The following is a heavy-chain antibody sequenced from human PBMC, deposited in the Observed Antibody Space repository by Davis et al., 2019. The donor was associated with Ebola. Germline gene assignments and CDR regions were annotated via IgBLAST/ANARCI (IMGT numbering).Heavy chain of an antibody. J-gene: IGHJ4*02. D-gene: IGHD2-2*01. V-gene: IGHV3-30-3*01. CDR2: ISYDGSNK. Sequence: GESLKISCAASGFTFSSYAMHWVRQAPGKGLEWVAVISYDGSNKYYADSVKGRFTISRDNAKNSLYLQMNSLRAEDTAVYYCARSYCSSTSCYDDPFDYWGQGTLVTVSS. CDR3: ARSYCSSTSCYDDPFDY. CDR1: GFTFSSYA.